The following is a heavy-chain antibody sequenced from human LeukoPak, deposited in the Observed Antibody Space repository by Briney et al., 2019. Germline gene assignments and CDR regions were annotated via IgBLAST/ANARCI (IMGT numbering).Heavy chain of an antibody. D-gene: IGHD5-18*01. Sequence: SGALSLTCIVSVGSLISYFWSWIRPPLGKGGEWIGYIYYSVSTNYNPSLKSRVTISVDTSKNQSSLKLSSVTAADTAVYYCARGQLWLDYWGQGTLVTVSS. CDR3: ARGQLWLDY. V-gene: IGHV4-59*01. CDR2: IYYSVST. J-gene: IGHJ4*02. CDR1: VGSLISYF.